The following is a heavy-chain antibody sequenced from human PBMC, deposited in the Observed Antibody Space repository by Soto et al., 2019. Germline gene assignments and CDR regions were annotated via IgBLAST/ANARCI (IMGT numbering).Heavy chain of an antibody. V-gene: IGHV1-18*01. CDR3: ARDQGPYCSGGSCYSRYFDL. D-gene: IGHD2-15*01. CDR2: ISAYNGNT. Sequence: QVQLVQSGAEVKKPGASVKVSCKASGYTFTSYGISWVRQAPGQGLEWMGWISAYNGNTNYAQKLQGRVTMTTDTSTSTAYMEPRSLRSDDTAVYYCARDQGPYCSGGSCYSRYFDLWGRGTLVTVSS. CDR1: GYTFTSYG. J-gene: IGHJ2*01.